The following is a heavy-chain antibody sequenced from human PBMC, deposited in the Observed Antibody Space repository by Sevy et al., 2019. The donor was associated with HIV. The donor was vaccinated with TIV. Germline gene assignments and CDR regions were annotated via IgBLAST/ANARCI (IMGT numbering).Heavy chain of an antibody. Sequence: ASVKVSCKASGYTFSTIGFSWVRQAPGQGLEWMGWISAYNGYTNYAQNLQGRVTLTTDSSTNTAYMELRSLTSDDTAVYDCARGYVRGYSRHVDYWGQGTLVTVSS. CDR2: ISAYNGYT. D-gene: IGHD5-12*01. CDR1: GYTFSTIG. V-gene: IGHV1-18*01. J-gene: IGHJ4*02. CDR3: ARGYVRGYSRHVDY.